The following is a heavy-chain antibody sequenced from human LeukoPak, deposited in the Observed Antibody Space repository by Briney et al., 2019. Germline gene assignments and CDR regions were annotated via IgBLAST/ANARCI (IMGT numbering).Heavy chain of an antibody. Sequence: SVKVSCKASGGTFSSYAISWVRQAPGQGLEWMGGIIPIFGTANYAQKFQGRVTITADESTSTAYIELSSLRSEDTAVYYCARGPKPRWLQLPEYYFDYWGQGTLVTVSS. CDR1: GGTFSSYA. CDR2: IIPIFGTA. V-gene: IGHV1-69*01. CDR3: ARGPKPRWLQLPEYYFDY. D-gene: IGHD5-24*01. J-gene: IGHJ4*02.